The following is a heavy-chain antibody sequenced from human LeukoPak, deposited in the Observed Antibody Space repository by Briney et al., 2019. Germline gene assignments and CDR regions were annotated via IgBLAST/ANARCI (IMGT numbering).Heavy chain of an antibody. Sequence: GAGGSLRLSCAASGFVFDDYGMSWVRQVPGKGLEWVSTVNWNGDSTGYADSVKGRFTISRDNAKNSLYLQMNSLRAEDTAVYYCAELGITMIGGVWGKGTTVTISS. J-gene: IGHJ6*04. D-gene: IGHD3-10*02. CDR1: GFVFDDYG. CDR2: VNWNGDST. CDR3: AELGITMIGGV. V-gene: IGHV3-20*04.